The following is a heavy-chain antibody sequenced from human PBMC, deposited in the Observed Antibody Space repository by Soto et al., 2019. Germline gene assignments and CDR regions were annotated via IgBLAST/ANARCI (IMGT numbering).Heavy chain of an antibody. V-gene: IGHV1-18*01. CDR3: AREYCSSTSCYGPDY. D-gene: IGHD2-2*01. CDR2: TSAHNDNT. J-gene: IGHJ4*02. CDR1: GYTFTIYG. Sequence: ASVKVSCKSSGYTFTIYGISWVRQAPGQGLEWMGWTSAHNDNTNYAQKFQVRVTMTTDTSTSTAYMELRGLRSDDTAVYYCAREYCSSTSCYGPDYWGQGTLVTVSS.